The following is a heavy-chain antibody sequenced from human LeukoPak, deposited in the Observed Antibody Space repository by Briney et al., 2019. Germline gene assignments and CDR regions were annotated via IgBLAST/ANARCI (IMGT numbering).Heavy chain of an antibody. CDR2: INHSGST. Sequence: SETLPLTCAVYGGSFSGYYWSWIRQPPGKGLEWIGEINHSGSTNYNPSLKSRVTISVDTSKNQFSLKLSSVTAADTAVYYCARGRGSTGPHGPLLWYWGQGTLVTVSS. V-gene: IGHV4-34*01. J-gene: IGHJ4*02. D-gene: IGHD2-21*01. CDR1: GGSFSGYY. CDR3: ARGRGSTGPHGPLLWY.